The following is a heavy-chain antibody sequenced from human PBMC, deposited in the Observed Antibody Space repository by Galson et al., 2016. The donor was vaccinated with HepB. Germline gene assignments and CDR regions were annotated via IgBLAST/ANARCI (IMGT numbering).Heavy chain of an antibody. CDR3: ARDDSSYYWGSDH. CDR2: TYYRSKWYN. CDR1: GDSVSSNSAA. Sequence: CAISGDSVSSNSAAWNWIRQSPSRGLEWLGRTYYRSKWYNDSAVSVTGRININPDTSKNQFSLQLNSLTPEDTAVYYCARDDSSYYWGSDHWGQGTLVTVSS. D-gene: IGHD6-6*01. V-gene: IGHV6-1*01. J-gene: IGHJ4*02.